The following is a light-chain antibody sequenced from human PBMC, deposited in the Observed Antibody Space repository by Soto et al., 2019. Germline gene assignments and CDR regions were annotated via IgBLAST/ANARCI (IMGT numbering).Light chain of an antibody. V-gene: IGKV3-15*01. CDR3: QHYMNWPPLT. CDR1: QSVGSA. CDR2: AAS. J-gene: IGKJ4*01. Sequence: EIVLTQSPATLSVSPGETATLSCRASQSVGSAVAWYQHRPGQAPRLLIVAASIRATGVPGRFSGGGSGTEFTLTISGLQSEDFAVYYCQHYMNWPPLTFGGGTTVDI.